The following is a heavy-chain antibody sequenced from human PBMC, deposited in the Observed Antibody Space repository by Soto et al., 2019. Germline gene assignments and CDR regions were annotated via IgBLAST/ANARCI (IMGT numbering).Heavy chain of an antibody. CDR1: GGSFSGYY. CDR3: ARLLGLRYFDWLPQDRQRRGRAHNWFDP. CDR2: INHSGST. V-gene: IGHV4-34*01. D-gene: IGHD3-9*01. Sequence: SETLSLTCAVYGGSFSGYYWSWIRQPPGKGLEWIGEINHSGSTNYNPSLKSRVTISVDTSKNQFSLKLSSVTAADTAVYYCARLLGLRYFDWLPQDRQRRGRAHNWFDPWGQGTLVTVSS. J-gene: IGHJ5*02.